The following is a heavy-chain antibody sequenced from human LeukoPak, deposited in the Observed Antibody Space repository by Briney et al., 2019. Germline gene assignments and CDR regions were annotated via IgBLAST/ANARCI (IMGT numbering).Heavy chain of an antibody. V-gene: IGHV5-51*01. CDR2: IYPGDSDT. J-gene: IGHJ4*02. D-gene: IGHD2-2*01. Sequence: GESLKISCKGSGYSFTSYWIGWVRQMPGKGLEWMGIIYPGDSDTRYSPSFQGQVTISADKSISTAYLQWSSLKASDTAMYYCARYAKLGYRSSTSCYAEPYYFDYWGQGTLVTVSS. CDR3: ARYAKLGYRSSTSCYAEPYYFDY. CDR1: GYSFTSYW.